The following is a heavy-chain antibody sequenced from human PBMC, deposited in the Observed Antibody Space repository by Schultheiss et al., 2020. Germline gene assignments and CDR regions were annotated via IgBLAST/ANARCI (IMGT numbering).Heavy chain of an antibody. CDR3: ARDKWAARGDYYYYGMDV. Sequence: SVTVSCKASGGTFSSYTISWVRQAPGQGLEWMGRIIPIFGTANYAQKFQGRVTITADESTSTAYMELSSLRSEDTAVYYCARDKWAARGDYYYYGMDVWGKGTT. D-gene: IGHD6-6*01. J-gene: IGHJ6*04. V-gene: IGHV1-69*13. CDR2: IIPIFGTA. CDR1: GGTFSSYT.